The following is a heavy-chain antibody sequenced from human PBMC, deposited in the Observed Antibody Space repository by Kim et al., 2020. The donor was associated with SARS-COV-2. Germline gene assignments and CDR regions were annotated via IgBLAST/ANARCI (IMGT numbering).Heavy chain of an antibody. V-gene: IGHV3-74*01. D-gene: IGHD1-7*01. CDR2: INSDGSST. Sequence: GGSLRLSCAASGFTFSSFWMHWVRQAPGKGLVCVSRINSDGSSTSYADSVKGRFTIARDNAKNTLYLQMNSLRAEDTAVYYCASLKVNSIAYLGQGTLVT. CDR3: ASLKVNSIAY. CDR1: GFTFSSFW. J-gene: IGHJ4*02.